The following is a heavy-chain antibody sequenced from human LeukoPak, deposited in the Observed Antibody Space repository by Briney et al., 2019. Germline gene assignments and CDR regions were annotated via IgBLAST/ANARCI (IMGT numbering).Heavy chain of an antibody. D-gene: IGHD5-18*01. CDR2: ISHDGSNQ. CDR3: AKDARGVRYSYGSCDL. Sequence: GGSLRLSCAASGFTLSSYALHWVRQAPGKGLEWVAGISHDGSNQYYADSVKGRFTISRDNSKNTLYLQMNSLRAEDTAVYYCAKDARGVRYSYGSCDLWGRGTLVTVSS. V-gene: IGHV3-30-3*01. CDR1: GFTLSSYA. J-gene: IGHJ2*01.